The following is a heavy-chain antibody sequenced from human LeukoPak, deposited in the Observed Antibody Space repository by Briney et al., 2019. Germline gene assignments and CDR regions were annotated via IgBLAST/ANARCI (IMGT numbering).Heavy chain of an antibody. J-gene: IGHJ5*02. Sequence: RGSLRLSCALSTFNSTAYWTHCVRQDPQHWLLWVARINSDVTTTNYTDSVKGRFTISREHGKNSLFVKMNSLRAEETAVYFCAVSNGGYGPWGQGALVTVSS. CDR1: TFNSTAYW. CDR2: INSDVTTT. D-gene: IGHD5-12*01. CDR3: AVSNGGYGP. V-gene: IGHV3-74*01.